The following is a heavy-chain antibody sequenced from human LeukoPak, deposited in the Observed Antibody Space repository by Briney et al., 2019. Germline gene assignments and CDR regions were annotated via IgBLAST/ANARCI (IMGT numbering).Heavy chain of an antibody. CDR3: AKALVGWYTLDY. V-gene: IGHV3-23*01. D-gene: IGHD6-19*01. CDR1: GVTFSSDI. CDR2: ISGSGGTT. J-gene: IGHJ4*02. Sequence: GGSLRLSCAASGVTFSSDIMNWVREAPGQGLESGSAISGSGGTTYYADSMKGRFTISRGKSRNTLYLQMNSLRAEDTAVYYCAKALVGWYTLDYWGQGTLVTGSS.